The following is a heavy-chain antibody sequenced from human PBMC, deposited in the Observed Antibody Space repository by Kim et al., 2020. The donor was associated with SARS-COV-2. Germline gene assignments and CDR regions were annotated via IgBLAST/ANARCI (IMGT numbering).Heavy chain of an antibody. CDR1: GGSISSYY. CDR2: IYYSGST. V-gene: IGHV4-59*12. J-gene: IGHJ4*02. Sequence: SETLSLTCTVSGGSISSYYWSWIRQPPGEELEWIGYIYYSGSTNYNPSLKRRITISVDTSKNQFSLKLSSVTAADTAVYYCARAEYSSGYLRLWGQGTLVTVSS. CDR3: ARAEYSSGYLRL. D-gene: IGHD6-19*01.